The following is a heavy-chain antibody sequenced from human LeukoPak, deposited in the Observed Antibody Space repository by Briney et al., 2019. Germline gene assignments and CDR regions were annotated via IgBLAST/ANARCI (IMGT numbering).Heavy chain of an antibody. V-gene: IGHV3-23*01. CDR3: AKVRGLRFLEWLPDVYYYYYGMDV. CDR1: GFTFSSYA. CDR2: ISGSGGST. D-gene: IGHD3-3*01. J-gene: IGHJ6*02. Sequence: PGGSLRLSCAASGFTFSSYAMSWVRQAPGKGLEWVSAISGSGGSTYYADSVKGRFTISRDNSKNTLYLQMNSLRAEDTAVYYCAKVRGLRFLEWLPDVYYYYYGMDVWGQGTTVTVSS.